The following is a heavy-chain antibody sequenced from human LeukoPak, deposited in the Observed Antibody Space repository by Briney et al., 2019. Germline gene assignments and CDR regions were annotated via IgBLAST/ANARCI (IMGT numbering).Heavy chain of an antibody. D-gene: IGHD4-17*01. CDR1: GGSISSYY. Sequence: SETLSLTCTVSGGSISSYYWSWIRQPPGKGLERIGYIYYSGSTNYNPSLKSRVTISVDTSKNQFSLKLSSVTAADTAVYYCARGEVYGDYGPGSWFNPWGQGTLVTVSS. CDR3: ARGEVYGDYGPGSWFNP. J-gene: IGHJ5*02. CDR2: IYYSGST. V-gene: IGHV4-59*01.